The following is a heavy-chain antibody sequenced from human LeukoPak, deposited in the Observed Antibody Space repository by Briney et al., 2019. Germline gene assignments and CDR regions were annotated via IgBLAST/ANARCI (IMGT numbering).Heavy chain of an antibody. CDR1: GGSISSGGHY. CDR3: ATGRSARTYYYDSSGYYSGGDYYYYYGMDV. V-gene: IGHV4-61*08. D-gene: IGHD3-22*01. J-gene: IGHJ6*02. Sequence: SETLSLTCTVSGGSISSGGHYWSWIRQHPGKGLEWIGYINYSGNTYYNPSLKSRVTISVDTSKNQFSLKLSSVTAADTAVYYCATGRSARTYYYDSSGYYSGGDYYYYYGMDVWGQGTTVTVSS. CDR2: INYSGNT.